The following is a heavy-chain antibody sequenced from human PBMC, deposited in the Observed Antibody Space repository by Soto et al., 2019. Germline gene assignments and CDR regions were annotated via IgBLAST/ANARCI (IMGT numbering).Heavy chain of an antibody. CDR1: GFTFSSYS. CDR2: ISSSSSYI. Sequence: GGSLRLSCAASGFTFSSYSMNWVRQAPGKGLEWVSSISSSSSYIYYADSVKGRFTISRDNAKNSLYLQMNSLRAEDTAVYYCARDHFQRDSSGWYLGVEFDYWGQGTLVTVSS. D-gene: IGHD6-19*01. CDR3: ARDHFQRDSSGWYLGVEFDY. J-gene: IGHJ4*02. V-gene: IGHV3-21*01.